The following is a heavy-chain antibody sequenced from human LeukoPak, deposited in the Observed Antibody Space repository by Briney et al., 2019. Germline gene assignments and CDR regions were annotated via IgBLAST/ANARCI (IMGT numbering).Heavy chain of an antibody. CDR3: ARDLSFPSYCSGGSCYGDAIDY. CDR2: INWNGGST. Sequence: PGGSLRLSCAASGFTFDDYGMSWVRHAPGKVLEWVSGINWNGGSTVYADSVKGRFTISRDNAKNSLYLQMNSLRAEDTALYYCARDLSFPSYCSGGSCYGDAIDYWGQGTLVTVSS. V-gene: IGHV3-20*04. CDR1: GFTFDDYG. J-gene: IGHJ4*02. D-gene: IGHD2-15*01.